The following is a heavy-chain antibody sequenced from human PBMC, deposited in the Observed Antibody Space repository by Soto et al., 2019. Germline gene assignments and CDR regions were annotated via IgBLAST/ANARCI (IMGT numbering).Heavy chain of an antibody. J-gene: IGHJ4*02. CDR2: INHSGST. V-gene: IGHV4-34*01. D-gene: IGHD1-1*01. CDR1: GGSFSGYY. CDR3: ARAPTGRLDY. Sequence: SETLSLTCAVYGGSFSGYYWSWIRQPPGKGLEWIGEINHSGSTNYNPSLKSRVTISVDTSKNQFSLKLSSVTAADTAVYYCARAPTGRLDYWGQGTLVTVSS.